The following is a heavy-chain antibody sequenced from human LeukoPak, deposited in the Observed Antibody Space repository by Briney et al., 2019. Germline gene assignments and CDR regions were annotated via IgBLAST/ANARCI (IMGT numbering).Heavy chain of an antibody. Sequence: PGGSLRLSCAASGFTFSSYAMYWVRQAPGKGLEWVAVISYDGSNKYYADSVKGRFTISRDNSKNTLYLQMNSLRAEDTAVYYCARDHSSVYYFDYWGQGTLVTVSS. D-gene: IGHD6-19*01. J-gene: IGHJ4*02. CDR1: GFTFSSYA. CDR2: ISYDGSNK. CDR3: ARDHSSVYYFDY. V-gene: IGHV3-30-3*01.